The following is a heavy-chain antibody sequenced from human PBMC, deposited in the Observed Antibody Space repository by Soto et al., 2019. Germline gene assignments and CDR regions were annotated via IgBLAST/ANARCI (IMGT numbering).Heavy chain of an antibody. CDR1: GGSLSSSSYY. J-gene: IGHJ5*02. V-gene: IGHV4-39*01. CDR2: MYYSGST. Sequence: SETLSLTCTVSGGSLSSSSYYWGWIRQPPGKGLEWIGSMYYSGSTYYNPSLKSRVTISVDTSKNQFSLKLSSVTAADTAVYYFARHRGPMVRGVISNWLDPWGQGTLVTVSS. CDR3: ARHRGPMVRGVISNWLDP. D-gene: IGHD3-10*01.